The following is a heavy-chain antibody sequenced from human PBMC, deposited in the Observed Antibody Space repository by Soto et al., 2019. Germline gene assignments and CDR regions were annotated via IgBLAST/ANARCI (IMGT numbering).Heavy chain of an antibody. V-gene: IGHV3-74*01. J-gene: IGHJ6*02. Sequence: GGSLRLSCAASGFSLSVYWMHWVRQAPGKGLAWDSRIYTYGSATKYADSVEGRFTISRDNAKNTLYLQMNSLRAEDTAVYYCARARLYSGYRGRYYYGMDVWGQGTTVTVS. D-gene: IGHD3-22*01. CDR2: IYTYGSAT. CDR3: ARARLYSGYRGRYYYGMDV. CDR1: GFSLSVYW.